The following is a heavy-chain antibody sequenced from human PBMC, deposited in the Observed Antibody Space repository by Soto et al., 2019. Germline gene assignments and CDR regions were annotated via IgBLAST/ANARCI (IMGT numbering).Heavy chain of an antibody. D-gene: IGHD6-13*01. V-gene: IGHV3-11*06. CDR2: IISSSSYT. CDR1: GFTFSDYY. J-gene: IGHJ4*02. Sequence: QVQLVESGGGLVKPGGSLRLSCAASGFTFSDYYMSWIRQAPGKGLEWVSYIISSSSYTNYADSVKGRFTISRDNAKNSLYLQMNSLRAEDTAVYYCARVPAAGRPHFDYWGQGTLVTVSS. CDR3: ARVPAAGRPHFDY.